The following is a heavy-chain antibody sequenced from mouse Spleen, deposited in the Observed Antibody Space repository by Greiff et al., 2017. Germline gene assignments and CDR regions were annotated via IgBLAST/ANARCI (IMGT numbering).Heavy chain of an antibody. V-gene: IGHV5-9-3*01. D-gene: IGHD1-1*01. CDR3: ARQVYYYGSSPWFAY. CDR2: ISSGGGNT. J-gene: IGHJ3*01. Sequence: EVQRVESGGGLVKLGGSLKLSCAASGFTFSSYAMSWVRQTPEKRLEWVATISSGGGNTYYPDSVKGRFTISRDNAKNTLYLQMSSLKSEDTAMYYCARQVYYYGSSPWFAYWGQGTLVTVSA. CDR1: GFTFSSYA.